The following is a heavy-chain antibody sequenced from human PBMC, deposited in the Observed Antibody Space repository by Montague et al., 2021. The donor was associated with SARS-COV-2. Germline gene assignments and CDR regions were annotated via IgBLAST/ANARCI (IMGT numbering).Heavy chain of an antibody. CDR1: GGSISSGDYY. J-gene: IGHJ6*02. V-gene: IGHV4-61*08. CDR3: ARDKPDYDFWPGYGMDV. Sequence: SETLSLTCTVSGGSISSGDYYWSWIRQPPGKGLEWIGYIYYSGSTNYNPSLKSRVTISVDTSKNQFSLKLSSVTAADTAVYYCARDKPDYDFWPGYGMDVWGQGTTVTVSS. D-gene: IGHD3-3*01. CDR2: IYYSGST.